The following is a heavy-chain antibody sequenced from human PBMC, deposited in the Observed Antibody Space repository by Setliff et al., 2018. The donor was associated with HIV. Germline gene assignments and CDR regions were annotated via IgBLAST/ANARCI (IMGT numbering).Heavy chain of an antibody. CDR1: GFTFSSYS. J-gene: IGHJ3*02. V-gene: IGHV3-9*03. Sequence: LRLSCAASGFTFSSYSMNWVRQAPGKGLEWVSGISWNSGSIGYADSVKGRFTISRDNAKNSLYLQMNSLRAEDMALYNCANSGIYYGAFDIWGQGTMVTVS. CDR3: ANSGIYYGAFDI. CDR2: ISWNSGSI. D-gene: IGHD1-26*01.